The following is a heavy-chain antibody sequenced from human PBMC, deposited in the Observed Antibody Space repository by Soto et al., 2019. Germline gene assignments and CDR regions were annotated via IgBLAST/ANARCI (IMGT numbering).Heavy chain of an antibody. CDR2: IYWADDK. J-gene: IGHJ5*02. CDR3: AHNLVAGTSWFDP. Sequence: QITLKESGPTLVKPTQTLTLTCTFSGFSLSTSGVGVVWIRQPPGKALEWLGIIYWADDKRYRPSLKSRLTITNDNSKNQVVLTMTNMDPVDTGTYYCAHNLVAGTSWFDPWGQGTLVTVA. D-gene: IGHD6-19*01. CDR1: GFSLSTSGVG. V-gene: IGHV2-5*02.